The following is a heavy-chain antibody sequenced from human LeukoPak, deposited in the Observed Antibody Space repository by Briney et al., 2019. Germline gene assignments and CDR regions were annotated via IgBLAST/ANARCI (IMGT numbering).Heavy chain of an antibody. CDR3: ARVRRFLEWSTLNYYYMDV. V-gene: IGHV4-34*01. D-gene: IGHD3-3*01. Sequence: PSETLSLTCAVYGGSFSGYYWSWIRQPPGKGLEWIGEINHSGSTNYNPSLKSRVTISVDTSKNQFSLKLSSVTAADTAVYYCARVRRFLEWSTLNYYYMDVWGKGTTVTVSS. CDR1: GGSFSGYY. J-gene: IGHJ6*03. CDR2: INHSGST.